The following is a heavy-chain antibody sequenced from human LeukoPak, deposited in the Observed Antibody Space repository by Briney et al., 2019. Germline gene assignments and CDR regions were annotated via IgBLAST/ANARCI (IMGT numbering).Heavy chain of an antibody. Sequence: SGTLSLTCGVSGGSITNTNYWTWVRQPPGKGLEWIGEVNLQGSTNYNPSLMGRVAISVDTSENHISLQLTSVTAADTAVYYCARAAPRSGSYNDAFDIWGQGTMVTVSS. D-gene: IGHD5-12*01. J-gene: IGHJ3*02. CDR1: GGSITNTNY. V-gene: IGHV4-4*02. CDR2: VNLQGST. CDR3: ARAAPRSGSYNDAFDI.